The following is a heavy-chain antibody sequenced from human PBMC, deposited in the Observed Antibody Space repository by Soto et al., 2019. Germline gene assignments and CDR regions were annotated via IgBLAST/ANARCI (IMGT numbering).Heavy chain of an antibody. CDR3: SHFEYSSSNY. CDR1: GFSLSTSGVG. J-gene: IGHJ4*02. Sequence: SGPTGEPTQTLPLTCTFSGFSLSTSGVGVGWIRQPPGKALEWLALIYWDDDKRYSPYLKSRVTITKDTSKNQVVLTMTNMDPVDTATYYCSHFEYSSSNYWGQGTLVTVSS. CDR2: IYWDDDK. V-gene: IGHV2-5*02. D-gene: IGHD6-6*01.